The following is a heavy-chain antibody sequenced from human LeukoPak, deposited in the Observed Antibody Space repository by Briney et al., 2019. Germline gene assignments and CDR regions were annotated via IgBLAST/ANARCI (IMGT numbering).Heavy chain of an antibody. Sequence: GASVKVSCKGAGYTFTSYDINWGRHATGPGLEWVGCGNTNSDNTGHAQKFQGRVTMTRNTSISTAYMELSSLRSEATAVHYCARSPRLTYCSSTSCYTDYYGMDVWGQPTTVTVS. CDR3: ARSPRLTYCSSTSCYTDYYGMDV. J-gene: IGHJ6*02. D-gene: IGHD2-2*02. CDR1: GYTFTSYD. CDR2: GNTNSDNT. V-gene: IGHV1-8*01.